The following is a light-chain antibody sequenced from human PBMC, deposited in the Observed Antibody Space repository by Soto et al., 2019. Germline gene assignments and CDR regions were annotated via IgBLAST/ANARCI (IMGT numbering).Light chain of an antibody. CDR3: QQYGSSLWT. CDR2: GAS. V-gene: IGKV3-20*01. CDR1: QSVSSSY. J-gene: IGKJ1*01. Sequence: EIVLTQSPGTLSLSPGERATLSCGASQSVSSSYLAWYQQKPGQAPRLLIYGASSRATGIPDRFSGSGSGTDFTLTISRLEPADFAVYYCQQYGSSLWTFGQGTKVDIK.